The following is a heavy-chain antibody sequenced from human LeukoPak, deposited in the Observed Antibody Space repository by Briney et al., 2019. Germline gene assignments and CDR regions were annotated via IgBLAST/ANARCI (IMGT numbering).Heavy chain of an antibody. D-gene: IGHD1-26*01. CDR2: IYYSGST. J-gene: IGHJ4*02. CDR1: GGSISSGGYY. CDR3: ARRTYSGSYPYFDY. Sequence: SETLSLTCTVSGGSISSGGYYWSWIRQHPGKGLEWIGYIYYSGSTDYNPSLKSRVTISVDTSKNQFSLKLSSVTAADTAVYYCARRTYSGSYPYFDYWGQGTLVTVSS. V-gene: IGHV4-31*03.